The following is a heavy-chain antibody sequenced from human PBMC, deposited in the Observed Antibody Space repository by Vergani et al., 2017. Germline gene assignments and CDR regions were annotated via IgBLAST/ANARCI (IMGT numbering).Heavy chain of an antibody. V-gene: IGHV4-59*12. J-gene: IGHJ5*02. CDR1: GGSISSYY. D-gene: IGHD3-10*01. CDR2: IYYSGST. CDR3: ARDPHRDYYGSGTFDP. Sequence: QVQLQESGPGLVKPSETLSLTCTVSGGSISSYYWSWIRQPPGKGLEWIGYIYYSGSTNYNPSLKSRVTISVDTSKNQFSLKLSSVTAADTAVYYCARDPHRDYYGSGTFDPWGQGTLVTVSS.